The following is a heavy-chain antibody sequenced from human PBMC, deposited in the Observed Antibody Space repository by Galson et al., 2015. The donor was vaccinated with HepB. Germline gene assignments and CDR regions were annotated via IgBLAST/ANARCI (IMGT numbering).Heavy chain of an antibody. CDR1: GFTFSDFW. D-gene: IGHD2-2*01. CDR2: INSDGTGT. Sequence: SLRLSCAASGFTFSDFWMHWVRQAPGKGLVWVSRINSDGTGTTYADSVKGRFTISRDNAKNTLYLQMNSLRAEDTAVYYCAKDPKYVSVGYWGQGTLVTVSS. CDR3: AKDPKYVSVGY. J-gene: IGHJ4*02. V-gene: IGHV3-74*01.